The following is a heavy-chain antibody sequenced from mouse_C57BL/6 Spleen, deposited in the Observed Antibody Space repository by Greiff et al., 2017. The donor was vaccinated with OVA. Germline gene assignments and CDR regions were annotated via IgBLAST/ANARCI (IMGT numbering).Heavy chain of an antibody. Sequence: VQLQQSGPELVKPGASVKISCKASGYAFSSSWMNWVKQRPGKGLEWIGRIYPGDGDTNYNGKFKGKATLTADKSSSTAYMQLSSLTSEDSAVYFCARTNWDPDWYFDVWGTGTTVTVSS. CDR1: GYAFSSSW. CDR3: ARTNWDPDWYFDV. D-gene: IGHD4-1*01. V-gene: IGHV1-82*01. J-gene: IGHJ1*03. CDR2: IYPGDGDT.